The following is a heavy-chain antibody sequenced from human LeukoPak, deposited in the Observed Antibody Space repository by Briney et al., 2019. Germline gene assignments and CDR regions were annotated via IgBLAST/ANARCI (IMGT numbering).Heavy chain of an antibody. J-gene: IGHJ4*02. CDR1: GGSFSGYY. Sequence: PSETLPLTCAVYGGSFSGYYWSWIRQPPGKGLEWIGYIYYSGSTYYNPSLKSRVTISVDTSKNQFSLKLSSVTAADTAVYYCAREGITGDDLGYWGQGTLVTVSS. CDR3: AREGITGDDLGY. D-gene: IGHD7-27*01. CDR2: IYYSGST. V-gene: IGHV4-30-4*08.